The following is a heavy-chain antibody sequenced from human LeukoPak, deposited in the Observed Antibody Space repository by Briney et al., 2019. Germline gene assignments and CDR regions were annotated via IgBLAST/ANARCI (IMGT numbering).Heavy chain of an antibody. Sequence: ASVKVSCKTSGYTFTGYYIHWVRQAPGQGLAWMGWINPNNGATNYARKFQGRVTMTREMSINIVSTELSRLRLDDTAVSYCARGASRDADTSMVASRFDPWGQGTLVTVSS. J-gene: IGHJ5*02. V-gene: IGHV1-2*02. CDR1: GYTFTGYY. CDR3: ARGASRDADTSMVASRFDP. D-gene: IGHD5-18*01. CDR2: INPNNGAT.